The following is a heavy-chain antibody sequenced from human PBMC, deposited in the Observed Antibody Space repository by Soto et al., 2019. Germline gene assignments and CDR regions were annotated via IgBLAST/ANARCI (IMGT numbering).Heavy chain of an antibody. V-gene: IGHV2-5*02. CDR3: AHGHRTVYFDH. CDR1: GFSLSTSGVG. Sequence: QITLKESGPTLVKPTQTLTLTCTFSGFSLSTSGVGVGWIRQPPGKALEWLALFYWDEDKRYSPSLKSRLTITKDTANQQVLLTMTNMAAVDTATHYGAHGHRTVYFDHWSQGTLVTDSS. J-gene: IGHJ4*02. CDR2: FYWDEDK. D-gene: IGHD4-17*01.